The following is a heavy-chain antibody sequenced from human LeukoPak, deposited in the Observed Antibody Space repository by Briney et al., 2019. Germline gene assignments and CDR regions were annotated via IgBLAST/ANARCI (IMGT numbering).Heavy chain of an antibody. CDR3: ARDITSPGHIVVDYMDV. CDR2: IKQDGSEK. V-gene: IGHV3-7*01. CDR1: GFTFSSYW. J-gene: IGHJ6*03. Sequence: QPGGSLRLSCVASGFTFSSYWMSWVRQAPGKGLEWVANIKQDGSEKHYVDSVKGRFTISRDNAKNSLYLQMNSLRAEDTAVYYCARDITSPGHIVVDYMDVWGKGTTVAVSS. D-gene: IGHD2-2*01.